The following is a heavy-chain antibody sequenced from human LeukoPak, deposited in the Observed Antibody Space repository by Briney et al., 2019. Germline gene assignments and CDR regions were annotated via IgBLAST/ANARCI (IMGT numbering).Heavy chain of an antibody. CDR2: INPNSGGT. Sequence: ASVKVSCKASGYTFTRYYMHWVRQAPGQGLEWMGWINPNSGGTNYAQKFQGRVTMTRDTSISTAYMELSRLRSDDTAVYYCARADGGYYDFWSGYSSNWFDPWGQGTLVTVSS. CDR1: GYTFTRYY. CDR3: ARADGGYYDFWSGYSSNWFDP. J-gene: IGHJ5*02. D-gene: IGHD3-3*01. V-gene: IGHV1-2*02.